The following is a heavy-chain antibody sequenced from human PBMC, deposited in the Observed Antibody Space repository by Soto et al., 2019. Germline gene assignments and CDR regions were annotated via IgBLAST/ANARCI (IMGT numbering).Heavy chain of an antibody. V-gene: IGHV1-2*02. Sequence: ASVKVSCKASGYTFTGYYMHWVRQSPGQGLEWMGWINPNSGGTNYAQKFQGRVTMTRDTSISTAYMELSRLRSDDTAVYYCARGSSSGYYYYYGMDVWGQGTTVTVSS. CDR2: INPNSGGT. CDR3: ARGSSSGYYYYYGMDV. D-gene: IGHD6-6*01. CDR1: GYTFTGYY. J-gene: IGHJ6*01.